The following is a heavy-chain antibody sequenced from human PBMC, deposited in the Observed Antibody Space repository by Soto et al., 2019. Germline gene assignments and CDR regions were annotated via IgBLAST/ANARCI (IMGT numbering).Heavy chain of an antibody. Sequence: ASVKVSCKASGYTFSSYAMHWVRQAPGQRLEWMGWINAGNGNTKYSQKSQGRVTFTRDTFASTTYMELSSLRSEDTAVYYCARDSLAVVAAKSVWFDPWGQGTLVTVSS. CDR3: ARDSLAVVAAKSVWFDP. CDR1: GYTFSSYA. D-gene: IGHD2-15*01. J-gene: IGHJ5*02. V-gene: IGHV1-3*01. CDR2: INAGNGNT.